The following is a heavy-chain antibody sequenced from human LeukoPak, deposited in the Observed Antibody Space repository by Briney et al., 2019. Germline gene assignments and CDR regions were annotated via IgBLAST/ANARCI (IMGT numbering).Heavy chain of an antibody. CDR3: AAAQLAYYYDYSMED. J-gene: IGHJ6*02. CDR2: IVLGSGIT. Sequence: SVKVLCKASGITSSTSSVQWLRQARGQALEGIGWIVLGSGITNYAQKFQERVTITRDMSTTTAYMHLSSLRSEDTAVYYCAAAQLAYYYDYSMEDWGQGTTVTVSS. CDR1: GITSSTSS. V-gene: IGHV1-58*01. D-gene: IGHD1-1*01.